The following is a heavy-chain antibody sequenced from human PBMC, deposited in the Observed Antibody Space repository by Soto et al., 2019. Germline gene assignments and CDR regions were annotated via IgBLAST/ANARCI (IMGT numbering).Heavy chain of an antibody. CDR1: GFTFSSYA. J-gene: IGHJ6*02. CDR3: ARETYYDFWSGPYYGMDV. D-gene: IGHD3-3*01. V-gene: IGHV3-23*01. CDR2: ISGSGGSNK. Sequence: PGGSLRLSCAASGFTFSSYAMSWVRQAPGKGLEWVSTISGSGGSNKYYADSVKGRFTISRDNSKNTLYLQMNSLRAEDTAVYYCARETYYDFWSGPYYGMDVWGQGTTVTVSS.